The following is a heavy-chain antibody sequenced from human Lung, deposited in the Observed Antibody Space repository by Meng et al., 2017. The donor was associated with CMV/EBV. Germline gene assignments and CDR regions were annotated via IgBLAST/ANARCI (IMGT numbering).Heavy chain of an antibody. Sequence: ASVXVSSKASGYRFTHHYFLWLRPAPGQGREWMGWIYPNSGGTHYAQKFQGRLTVTRDTSISTGYMELSSLGSDDTAVYYCARDNDWGQDYWRQGTLVTVSS. D-gene: IGHD7-27*01. CDR2: IYPNSGGT. V-gene: IGHV1-2*02. CDR1: GYRFTHHY. J-gene: IGHJ4*02. CDR3: ARDNDWGQDY.